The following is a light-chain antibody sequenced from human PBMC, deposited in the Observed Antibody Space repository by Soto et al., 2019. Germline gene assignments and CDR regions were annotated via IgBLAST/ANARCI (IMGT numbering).Light chain of an antibody. J-gene: IGKJ5*01. CDR2: NTS. CDR3: QQYGSWLIT. V-gene: IGKV3-20*01. CDR1: QSVSTTH. Sequence: EIVLTQSPGTLSLSPGERATLSCRASQSVSTTHLAWYQQKRGQAPRLLIYNTSTRATGFPARFSGSGSGTDFTLTISRLEPEDFAVYYCQQYGSWLITFGQGTRLEI.